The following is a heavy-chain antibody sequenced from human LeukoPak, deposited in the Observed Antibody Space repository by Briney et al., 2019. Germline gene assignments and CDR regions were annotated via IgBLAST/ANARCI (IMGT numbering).Heavy chain of an antibody. V-gene: IGHV1-3*01. CDR1: GYTFTSYA. CDR2: INAGNGNT. Sequence: GASVKVSCKASGYTFTSYAMHWVRQAPGQRLEWMGWINAGNGNTKYSQKFQGRVTIARDTSASTAHMELSSLRSEDTAVYYCARDNKAPGYYYGMDVWGQGTTVTVSS. CDR3: ARDNKAPGYYYGMDV. J-gene: IGHJ6*02. D-gene: IGHD7-27*01.